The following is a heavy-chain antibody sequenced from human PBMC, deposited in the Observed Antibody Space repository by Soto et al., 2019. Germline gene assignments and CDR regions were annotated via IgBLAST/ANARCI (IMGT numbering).Heavy chain of an antibody. CDR2: ISGSGGSS. CDR1: GFTFSSYA. CDR3: AKDQIVGVGNVNFDY. V-gene: IGHV3-23*01. Sequence: GGSLRLSCAASGFTFSSYAMSWVRQAPGKGLEWVSAISGSGGSSYYADSVKGRFTISRDNSKNTLYLQMNSLRAEDTAVYYYAKDQIVGVGNVNFDYWGQGTLVTVSS. D-gene: IGHD1-26*01. J-gene: IGHJ4*02.